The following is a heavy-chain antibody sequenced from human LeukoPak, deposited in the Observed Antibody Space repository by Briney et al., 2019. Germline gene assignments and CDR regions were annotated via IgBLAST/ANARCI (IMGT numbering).Heavy chain of an antibody. CDR3: ATKPLGSQTIYYFDY. D-gene: IGHD1-1*01. J-gene: IGHJ4*02. Sequence: PGGSLRLSCAASGFTFSSYAMSWVRQAPGKGLEWVSAISGSGGSTYYADSVKGRFTISRDNSKNTLYLQMNSLRAEDTAVYCCATKPLGSQTIYYFDYWGQGTLVTVSS. CDR1: GFTFSSYA. CDR2: ISGSGGST. V-gene: IGHV3-23*01.